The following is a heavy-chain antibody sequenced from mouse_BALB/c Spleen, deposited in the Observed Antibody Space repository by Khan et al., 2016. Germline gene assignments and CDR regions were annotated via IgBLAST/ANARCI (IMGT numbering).Heavy chain of an antibody. D-gene: IGHD2-10*01. CDR1: GYTFTNYG. Sequence: QIQLVQSGPELKKPGETVKISCKASGYTFTNYGMNWVKQAPGKGLKWMGWINTYTGEPTYADDFKGRFAFSLETSASTAYLQLNNLKNEDMATXVCARSGSYYGNLAWFAYWGQGTLVTVSA. J-gene: IGHJ3*01. V-gene: IGHV9-1*02. CDR3: ARSGSYYGNLAWFAY. CDR2: INTYTGEP.